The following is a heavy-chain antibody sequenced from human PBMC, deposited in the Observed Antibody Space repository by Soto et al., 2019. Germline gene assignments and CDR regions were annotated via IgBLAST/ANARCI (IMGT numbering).Heavy chain of an antibody. D-gene: IGHD6-25*01. Sequence: RASVKVSCKASGYTFTSYAMHWVHQAPGQRLEWMGWISGYNGNTNYAQKLQGRVTMTTDTSTSTAYMELRSLRSDDTAVYYCARDAATYYEPYYYGMDVWGQGTTVTVSS. CDR3: ARDAATYYEPYYYGMDV. V-gene: IGHV1-18*01. J-gene: IGHJ6*02. CDR2: ISGYNGNT. CDR1: GYTFTSYA.